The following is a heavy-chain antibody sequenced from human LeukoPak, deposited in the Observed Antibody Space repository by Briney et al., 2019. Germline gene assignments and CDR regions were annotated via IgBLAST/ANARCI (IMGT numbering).Heavy chain of an antibody. CDR2: IWYDRSNK. J-gene: IGHJ4*02. D-gene: IGHD6-19*01. CDR1: GFTFSSYG. Sequence: GGSLRLSCAASGFTFSSYGMNWVRQAPGKGLEWVAVIWYDRSNKYYADSVKGRFTISRDNSKNTLYLQMNSLRAEDTAVYYCAKEASQWLPFDYWGQGTLVTVSS. V-gene: IGHV3-33*06. CDR3: AKEASQWLPFDY.